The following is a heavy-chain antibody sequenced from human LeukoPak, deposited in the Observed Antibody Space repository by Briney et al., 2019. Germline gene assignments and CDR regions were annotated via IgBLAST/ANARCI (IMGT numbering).Heavy chain of an antibody. Sequence: QTLSLTCAISGDSVSNKNTAWNWIRQSPSRGLEWLGRTYYRSKWHYDYAVFVRSRISINPDTSKNQFSLQLNSVTPEDTAVYYCARDHGGLDSWGQGTLVTVSS. CDR2: TYYRSKWHY. CDR3: ARDHGGLDS. V-gene: IGHV6-1*01. J-gene: IGHJ4*02. CDR1: GDSVSNKNTA.